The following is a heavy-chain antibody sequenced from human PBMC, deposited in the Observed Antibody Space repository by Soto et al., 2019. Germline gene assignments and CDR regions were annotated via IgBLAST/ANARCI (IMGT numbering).Heavy chain of an antibody. CDR3: AAEPPTYYYDSSGFDY. J-gene: IGHJ4*02. V-gene: IGHV1-58*01. Sequence: SVKVSCKASGYTFTSFYVHWVRQAPGQGLEWIGLIDASDRNTNYAQKFQERVTITRDMSTSTAYMELSSLRSEDTAVYYCAAEPPTYYYDSSGFDYWGQGTLVTVSS. CDR2: IDASDRNT. D-gene: IGHD3-22*01. CDR1: GYTFTSFY.